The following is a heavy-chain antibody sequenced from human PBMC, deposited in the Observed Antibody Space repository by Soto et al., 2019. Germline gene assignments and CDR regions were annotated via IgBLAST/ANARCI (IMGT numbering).Heavy chain of an antibody. V-gene: IGHV3-23*01. CDR2: ISGSGGKT. J-gene: IGHJ6*02. D-gene: IGHD4-17*01. Sequence: GSLRLSCAASGFSFSTYPMVWVRQAPGKRLEAVSSISGSGGKTYYKDSVKGRFTISRDNSKNTVDLQMNSLRPEDTSVYYCAKILYKVNTYYYGMDVWGQGTTVTVSS. CDR1: GFSFSTYP. CDR3: AKILYKVNTYYYGMDV.